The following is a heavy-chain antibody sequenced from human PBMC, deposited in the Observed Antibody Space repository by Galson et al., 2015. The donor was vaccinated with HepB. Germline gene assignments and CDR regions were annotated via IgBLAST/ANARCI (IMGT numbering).Heavy chain of an antibody. Sequence: SLRLSCAASGFAFSTYWMSWVRQAPGKGLEWVANIKQDGSEKYYVDSVKGRFTISRDNAKNSLYLQMNSLRAEDTAVYYCARGGPNGGVGRLLEWLAWAYQDGMDVWGQGTTVTVSS. V-gene: IGHV3-7*03. D-gene: IGHD3-3*01. J-gene: IGHJ6*02. CDR1: GFAFSTYW. CDR3: ARGGPNGGVGRLLEWLAWAYQDGMDV. CDR2: IKQDGSEK.